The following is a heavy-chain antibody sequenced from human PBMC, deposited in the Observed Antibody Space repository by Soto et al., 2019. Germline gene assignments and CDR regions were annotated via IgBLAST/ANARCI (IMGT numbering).Heavy chain of an antibody. CDR3: ARGKWSSWYRGAAFAI. Sequence: QVQLVQSGAEVKKPGASVKVSCKASGYTFTSYDINWVRQATGQGLEWMGWMNPNSGNTGYAQKFQGRVTMTRNTSISTAYMELSSLRSEDMAVYYCARGKWSSWYRGAAFAIWGQGTMVTVSS. CDR1: GYTFTSYD. D-gene: IGHD6-13*01. V-gene: IGHV1-8*01. CDR2: MNPNSGNT. J-gene: IGHJ3*02.